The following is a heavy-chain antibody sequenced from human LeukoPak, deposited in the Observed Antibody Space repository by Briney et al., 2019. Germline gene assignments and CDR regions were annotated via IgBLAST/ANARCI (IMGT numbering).Heavy chain of an antibody. J-gene: IGHJ4*02. V-gene: IGHV1-18*01. CDR1: GYTFTSYG. CDR3: ARNARRYCTNGVCYSFDY. CDR2: ISAYNGNT. D-gene: IGHD2-8*01. Sequence: GASVKVSCKASGYTFTSYGISWVRQAPGQGLEWMGWISAYNGNTNYAQKLQGRVTMTTDTSTSTAYMELRSLRSDDTAVYYCARNARRYCTNGVCYSFDYWGQETLVTVSS.